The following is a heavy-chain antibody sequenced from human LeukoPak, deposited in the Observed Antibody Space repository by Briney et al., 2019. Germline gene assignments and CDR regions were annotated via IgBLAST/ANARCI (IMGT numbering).Heavy chain of an antibody. J-gene: IGHJ1*01. CDR2: ISTYNGKT. CDR3: ARTDIVVVVAATPGYFQH. Sequence: ASVRVSCKASGYTFTSYGITWVRQAPGQGLEWMGWISTYNGKTNYAQKLQGRVTMTTDTSTSTAYMELRSLRSDDTAVYYCARTDIVVVVAATPGYFQHWGQGTLVTVSS. V-gene: IGHV1-18*01. D-gene: IGHD2-15*01. CDR1: GYTFTSYG.